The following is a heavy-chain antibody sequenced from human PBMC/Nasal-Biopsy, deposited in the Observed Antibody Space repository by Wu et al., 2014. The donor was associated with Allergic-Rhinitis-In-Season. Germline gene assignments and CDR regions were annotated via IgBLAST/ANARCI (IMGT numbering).Heavy chain of an antibody. J-gene: IGHJ4*02. Sequence: TLSLTCTVSGGSISTYDWTWIRQRPGKGLEWIGNIYHSGSTNYNPSLKSRLSMSIDTSKSRFSLELSSVTAADTAVYYCARLTAAPYYFDYWGQGILVTVSS. D-gene: IGHD6-13*01. CDR1: GGSISTYD. CDR3: ARLTAAPYYFDY. V-gene: IGHV4-59*12. CDR2: IYHSGST.